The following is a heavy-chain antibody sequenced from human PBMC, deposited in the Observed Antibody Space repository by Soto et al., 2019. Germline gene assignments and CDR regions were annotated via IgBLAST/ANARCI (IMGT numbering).Heavy chain of an antibody. CDR1: GYTFTIYG. J-gene: IGHJ4*02. Sequence: QVQLVQSGAEVKKPGASVKVSCKASGYTFTIYGISWVRQAPGQGLEWMGWISAYNGNTNYAQKLQGRVTMTTDTSTSTAYMALRSLRSDDTAVYYCASTGPVEAAAGTFDYWGQGTLVTVSS. D-gene: IGHD6-13*01. CDR3: ASTGPVEAAAGTFDY. CDR2: ISAYNGNT. V-gene: IGHV1-18*01.